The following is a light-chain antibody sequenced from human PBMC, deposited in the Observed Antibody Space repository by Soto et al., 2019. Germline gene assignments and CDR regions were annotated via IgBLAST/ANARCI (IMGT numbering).Light chain of an antibody. Sequence: QLVLTQPPSASGTPGQRVTISCSGSSSNIGSNTVNWYQQLPGPAPQLLIYSNNHRPSGVPGRFSGSKSGTSASLALSGLQAEEEDDYYCAVWDDSLNGHLVFGGGTKVTVL. V-gene: IGLV1-44*01. CDR1: SSNIGSNT. CDR3: AVWDDSLNGHLV. CDR2: SNN. J-gene: IGLJ2*01.